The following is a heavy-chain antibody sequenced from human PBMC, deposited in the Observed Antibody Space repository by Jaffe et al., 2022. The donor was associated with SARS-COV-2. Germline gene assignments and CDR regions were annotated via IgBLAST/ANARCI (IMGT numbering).Heavy chain of an antibody. Sequence: EVQLVQSGAEVKKPGESLRISCKGSGYMFANYWIAWVRQTPGKGLEWMGIIYPGDSDTRYSPSFQGQVTISADKSISTVFLQWSGLKASDTAIYYCARSRPYYHDTSGYVTTTVHPEGGLDVWGQGTTISVSS. CDR3: ARSRPYYHDTSGYVTTTVHPEGGLDV. CDR2: IYPGDSDT. J-gene: IGHJ6*02. V-gene: IGHV5-51*01. CDR1: GYMFANYW. D-gene: IGHD3-22*01.